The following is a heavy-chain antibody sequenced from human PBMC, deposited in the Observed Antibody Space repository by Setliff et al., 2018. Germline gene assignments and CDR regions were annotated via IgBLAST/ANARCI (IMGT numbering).Heavy chain of an antibody. J-gene: IGHJ4*02. CDR1: GFTFGDYS. CDR3: VKELAVGGMGYFDS. CDR2: MYGVGAT. D-gene: IGHD6-19*01. V-gene: IGHV3-23*01. Sequence: PGGSLRLSCATSGFTFGDYSLTWVRQAPGKGLECVSGMYGVGATFYADSVKGRFTISRDISENTLYLQMNSLRPEDTALYYCVKELAVGGMGYFDSWGQGTLVTVSS.